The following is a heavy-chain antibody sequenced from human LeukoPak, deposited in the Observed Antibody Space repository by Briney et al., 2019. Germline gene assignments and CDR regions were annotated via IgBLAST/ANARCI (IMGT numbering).Heavy chain of an antibody. D-gene: IGHD3-10*01. CDR1: GFTFSSYS. CDR2: ISSSRGYI. CDR3: AREDGTMVRGVTH. J-gene: IGHJ4*02. Sequence: GGSLRLSCAASGFTFSSYSMNWVRQAPGKGLEWVSSISSSRGYIYYADSVKGRFTISRDNAKNSLYLQMNSLRAEDTAVYYCAREDGTMVRGVTHWGQGTLVTVSS. V-gene: IGHV3-21*01.